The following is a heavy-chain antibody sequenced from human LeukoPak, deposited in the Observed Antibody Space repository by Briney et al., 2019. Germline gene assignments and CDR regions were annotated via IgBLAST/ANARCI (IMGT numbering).Heavy chain of an antibody. CDR2: IKSKTAGGTT. J-gene: IGHJ4*02. V-gene: IGHV3-15*01. CDR3: TTASYDILEGAEGYFDY. CDR1: GFTSSNAW. D-gene: IGHD3-9*01. Sequence: TGGSLRLSCSASGFTSSNAWMSWVRQAPGKGREWVGRIKSKTAGGTTDYAAPVKVRLTISRDDSKNTLYLQMNSLKTEDTAVYYCTTASYDILEGAEGYFDYWGQGTLVTVSS.